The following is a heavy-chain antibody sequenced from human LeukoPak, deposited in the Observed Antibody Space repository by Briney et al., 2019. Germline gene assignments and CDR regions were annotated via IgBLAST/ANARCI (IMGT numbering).Heavy chain of an antibody. J-gene: IGHJ4*02. CDR2: IYTSGST. CDR1: GGSISSYY. D-gene: IGHD6-13*01. CDR3: ASSPPLRGSSWYY. V-gene: IGHV4-4*07. Sequence: KPSETLSLTCTVSGGSISSYYWSWIRQPAGKGLDWIGRIYTSGSTNYNPSLKSRVTMSVDTSKNQFSLKLSSVTAADTAVYYCASSPPLRGSSWYYWGQGTLVTVSS.